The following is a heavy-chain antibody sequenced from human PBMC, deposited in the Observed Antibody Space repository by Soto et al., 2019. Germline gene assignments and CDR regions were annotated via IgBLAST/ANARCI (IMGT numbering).Heavy chain of an antibody. Sequence: SGPTLVNPTETLTLTCTVSGFSLSNASMGVSWIRQPPGKALEWLAHIFSNDEKSYSTSLKSRLTISKDTSKSQVVLTMTNMDPVDTATYYCARIGTGYYGSGSYFYYYYYMDVWGKGTTVTVSS. CDR3: ARIGTGYYGSGSYFYYYYYMDV. J-gene: IGHJ6*03. D-gene: IGHD3-10*01. V-gene: IGHV2-26*01. CDR2: IFSNDEK. CDR1: GFSLSNASMG.